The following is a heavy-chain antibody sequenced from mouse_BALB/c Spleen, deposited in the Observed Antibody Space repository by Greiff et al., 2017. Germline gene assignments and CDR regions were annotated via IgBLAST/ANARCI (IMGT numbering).Heavy chain of an antibody. CDR3: ARWYGYDGTMDY. V-gene: IGHV3-8*02. CDR2: ISYSGST. CDR1: GDSITSGY. D-gene: IGHD2-2*01. Sequence: EVMLVESGPSLVKPSQTLSLTCSVTGDSITSGYWNWIRKFPGNKLEYMGYISYSGSTYYNPSLKSRISITRDTSKNQYYLQLNSVTTEDTATYYCARWYGYDGTMDYWGQGTSVTVSS. J-gene: IGHJ4*01.